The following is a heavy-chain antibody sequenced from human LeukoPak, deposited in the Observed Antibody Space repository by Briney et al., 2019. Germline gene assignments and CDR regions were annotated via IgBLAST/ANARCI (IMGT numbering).Heavy chain of an antibody. CDR1: RFTFSTYT. D-gene: IGHD4-17*01. CDR3: ARDRTTVATFDY. CDR2: ISSSSSYI. V-gene: IGHV3-21*01. J-gene: IGHJ4*02. Sequence: GGSLRLSCAASRFTFSTYTMNWVRQAPGKGLEWVSSISSSSSYIYYADSVKGRFAISRDNAKNSLYLQMNTLRAEDTAVYYCARDRTTVATFDYWGQGALVTVSS.